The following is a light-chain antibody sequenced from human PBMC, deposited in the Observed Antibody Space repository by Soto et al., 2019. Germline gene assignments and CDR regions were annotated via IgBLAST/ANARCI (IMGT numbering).Light chain of an antibody. CDR2: YDN. J-gene: IGLJ1*01. CDR1: NSNIGSNT. CDR3: AAWDDCLNGRV. V-gene: IGLV1-44*01. Sequence: QSVLTQPPSASGTPGQRDTISCSGSNSNIGSNTVNWYQQLPGTAPKLLIYYDNLRPSGVPDRLSGSKSGTSASLAISGLQSDDEADYYCAAWDDCLNGRVFGTGTKVTVL.